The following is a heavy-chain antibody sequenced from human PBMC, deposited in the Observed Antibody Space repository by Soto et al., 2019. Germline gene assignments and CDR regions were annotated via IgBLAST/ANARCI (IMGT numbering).Heavy chain of an antibody. V-gene: IGHV1-46*01. J-gene: IGHJ4*02. Sequence: VASVKVSCKASGYKFITHYIHWVRQAPGVGLEWMGIINPNGGGTDYAQKFQGRVTMTTDTYASTVHMELSSLRSEDTAVYFCARDSSASATSYSFDYWGQGTLVTVSS. D-gene: IGHD3-10*01. CDR3: ARDSSASATSYSFDY. CDR2: INPNGGGT. CDR1: GYKFITHY.